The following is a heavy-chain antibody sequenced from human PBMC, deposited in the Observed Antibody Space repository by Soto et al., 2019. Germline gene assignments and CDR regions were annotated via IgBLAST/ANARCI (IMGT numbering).Heavy chain of an antibody. CDR3: AREDSTEGGMDV. CDR2: IYYSGST. D-gene: IGHD4-17*01. V-gene: IGHV4-31*02. CDR1: GGSISSGNYF. Sequence: TLSLTCTVSGGSISSGNYFWSWIRQHPGKGLEWIGYIYYSGSTYYNPSLKSRVTISVDTSKNQFSLKLRSVTAADTAVYYCAREDSTEGGMDVWGQGTTVTVSS. J-gene: IGHJ6*02.